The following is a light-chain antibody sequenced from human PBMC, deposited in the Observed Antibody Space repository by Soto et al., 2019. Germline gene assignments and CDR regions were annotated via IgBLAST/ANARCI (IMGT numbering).Light chain of an antibody. J-gene: IGKJ1*01. CDR2: DAS. CDR3: QQFNSYLRT. CDR1: QGISSY. Sequence: AIRVTQSPSSLSASVGDRVTITCRASQGISSYLAWYQQKPGKAPKILIYDASSLESGVPSRFSGSGSGTDFTLTISILQTDDFATYYCQQFNSYLRTFDQGTKVEI. V-gene: IGKV1-13*02.